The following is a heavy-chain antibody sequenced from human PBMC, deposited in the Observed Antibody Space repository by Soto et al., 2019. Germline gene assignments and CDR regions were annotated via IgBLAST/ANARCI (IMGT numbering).Heavy chain of an antibody. V-gene: IGHV1-69*13. Sequence: SVKVSCKASGGTFRSYAISWVRQAPGQGLEWMGGIIPIFGTANYAQKFQGRVTITADESTSTAYMELSSLRSEDTAVYYCERGFSGYDSNWFDPWGQGTLVTVSS. CDR3: ERGFSGYDSNWFDP. CDR2: IIPIFGTA. J-gene: IGHJ5*02. D-gene: IGHD5-12*01. CDR1: GGTFRSYA.